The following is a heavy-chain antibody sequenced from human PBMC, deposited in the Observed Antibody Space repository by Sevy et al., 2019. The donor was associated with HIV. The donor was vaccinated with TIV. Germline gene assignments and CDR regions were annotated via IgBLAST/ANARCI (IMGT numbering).Heavy chain of an antibody. CDR2: IGYAGDI. Sequence: GGSLRLSCAASGFTFSKYDMHWVRQVSGKSLEWVSGIGYAGDIYYLDSVEGRFTISRENAKNSLYLEMNSLRAGDTALYYCARGGPEGYYYYGLDVWGQGTTVTVSS. CDR1: GFTFSKYD. J-gene: IGHJ6*02. CDR3: ARGGPEGYYYYGLDV. V-gene: IGHV3-13*01. D-gene: IGHD5-12*01.